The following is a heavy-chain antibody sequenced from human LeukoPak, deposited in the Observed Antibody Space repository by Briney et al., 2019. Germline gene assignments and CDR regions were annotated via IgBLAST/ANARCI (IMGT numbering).Heavy chain of an antibody. V-gene: IGHV3-74*01. D-gene: IGHD3-22*01. CDR1: GFTFSTYW. CDR2: IKSDGST. J-gene: IGHJ1*01. Sequence: GGSLRLSCAASGFTFSTYWMHWVRQAPGKGLVWVSRIKSDGSTNYADSVKGRFTISRDNAKNTLSLQMNSLRPEDTGVYYCARAPSEIGGYPEYFRHWGQGTLVTVSS. CDR3: ARAPSEIGGYPEYFRH.